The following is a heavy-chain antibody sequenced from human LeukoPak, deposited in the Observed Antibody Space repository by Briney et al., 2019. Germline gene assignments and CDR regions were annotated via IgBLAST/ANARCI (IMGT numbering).Heavy chain of an antibody. CDR3: ARGGANWNDT. J-gene: IGHJ5*02. CDR2: IYYSGST. CDR1: GGSISSYY. V-gene: IGHV4-59*08. Sequence: PSETLSLTCTVSGGSISSYYWSWIRQPPGKGLEWIGYIYYSGSTNYNLSLKSRVTISVDTSKNQFSLKLSSVTAADTAVYYCARGGANWNDTWGQGTLVTVSS.